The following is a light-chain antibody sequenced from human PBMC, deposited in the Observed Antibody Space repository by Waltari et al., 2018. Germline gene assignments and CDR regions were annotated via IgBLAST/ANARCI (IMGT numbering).Light chain of an antibody. CDR3: SSRDMSGDVV. V-gene: IGLV3-19*01. Sequence: SSELTQDPAVSVALGQPVRITCHGDITRTLFANWCRQKPGQAPELVIYGKNNRPSGIPDRFSASSSGTTTSLTITGAQAEDEADYYCSSRDMSGDVVFGGGTELTVL. CDR2: GKN. CDR1: ITRTLF. J-gene: IGLJ2*01.